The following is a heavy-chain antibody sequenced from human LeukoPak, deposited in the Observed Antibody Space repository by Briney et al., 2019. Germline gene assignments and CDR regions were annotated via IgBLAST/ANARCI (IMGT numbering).Heavy chain of an antibody. CDR1: GFTLSSYS. V-gene: IGHV3-21*01. CDR3: ARGSGSGWDFDY. Sequence: GGSLRLSCAASGFTLSSYSMNWVRQAPGKGLEWVSSISSSSSYIYYADSVKGRFTISRDNAKNSLYLQMNSLRAEDTAVYYCARGSGSGWDFDYWGQGTLVTVSS. CDR2: ISSSSSYI. J-gene: IGHJ4*02. D-gene: IGHD6-19*01.